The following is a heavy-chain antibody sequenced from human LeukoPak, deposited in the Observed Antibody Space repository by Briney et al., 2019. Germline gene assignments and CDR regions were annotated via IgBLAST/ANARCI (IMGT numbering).Heavy chain of an antibody. D-gene: IGHD3-10*01. V-gene: IGHV3-7*01. Sequence: GGSLRLSCTASGFTFSAYWMSWVRQAPGKGLEWVANIKQDGSEKYYVDSVKGRFTVSKDNARNSLFLQMNSLRTEDTAVYYCARGRISMVRGLIRVTHLDSWGQGTLATVSS. CDR3: ARGRISMVRGLIRVTHLDS. CDR1: GFTFSAYW. CDR2: IKQDGSEK. J-gene: IGHJ4*02.